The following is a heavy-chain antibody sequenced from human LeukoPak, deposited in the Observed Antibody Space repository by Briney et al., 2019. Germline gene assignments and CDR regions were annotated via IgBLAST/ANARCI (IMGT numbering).Heavy chain of an antibody. D-gene: IGHD3-9*01. Sequence: EPGGSLRLSCAASGFTFSSYEMNWVRQAPGRGLEWLSYISSTSDPIYYADSVKGRFTVFRDNAKNSLYLQMDSLRAEDTALYYCARDIFFTEIRYFDWSPSDLWGQGTMVAVSS. CDR1: GFTFSSYE. J-gene: IGHJ3*01. V-gene: IGHV3-48*03. CDR2: ISSTSDPI. CDR3: ARDIFFTEIRYFDWSPSDL.